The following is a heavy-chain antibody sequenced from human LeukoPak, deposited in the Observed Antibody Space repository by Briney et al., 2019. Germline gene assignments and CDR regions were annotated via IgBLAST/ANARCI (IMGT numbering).Heavy chain of an antibody. CDR2: INHSGST. Sequence: SETLSLTCAVYGGSFSGYYWSWIRQPPGKGLEWIGEINHSGSTNYNPSLKSRVTISVDTSKNQFSLKLSSVTAADTAVYYCARETAARTIFRGGQYFDYWGQGTLVTVSS. J-gene: IGHJ4*02. CDR3: ARETAARTIFRGGQYFDY. V-gene: IGHV4-34*01. CDR1: GGSFSGYY. D-gene: IGHD2-15*01.